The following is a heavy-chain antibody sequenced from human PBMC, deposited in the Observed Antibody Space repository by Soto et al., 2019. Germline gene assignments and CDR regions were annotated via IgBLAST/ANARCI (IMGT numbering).Heavy chain of an antibody. J-gene: IGHJ4*02. CDR1: GYTFTSYS. D-gene: IGHD6-19*01. Sequence: ASVKVSCKAPGYTFTSYSMHWVLQAPGERLEWMGWINAGNGNTKYSQKFQGRVTITRDTSASTAYMELSSLRSEDTAVYYCARYGAVAGFDYWGQGTLVTVSS. CDR3: ARYGAVAGFDY. CDR2: INAGNGNT. V-gene: IGHV1-3*01.